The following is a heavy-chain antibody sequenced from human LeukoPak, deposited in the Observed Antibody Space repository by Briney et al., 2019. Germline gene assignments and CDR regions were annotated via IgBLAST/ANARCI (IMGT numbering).Heavy chain of an antibody. CDR1: GFSFRNYA. J-gene: IGHJ4*02. V-gene: IGHV3-30-3*01. Sequence: GRSLRLSCAGSGFSFRNYAMDWVRQAPGKGLEWVGVISSDGSNYYCAISVKGRFTISRDNSKNTVYLQMNSLRAEDTAVYYCTRLGYNSGSYYFDYWGQGTLVTVSS. D-gene: IGHD6-19*01. CDR2: ISSDGSNY. CDR3: TRLGYNSGSYYFDY.